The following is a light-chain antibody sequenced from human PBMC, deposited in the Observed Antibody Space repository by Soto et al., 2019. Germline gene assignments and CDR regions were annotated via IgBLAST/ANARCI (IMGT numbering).Light chain of an antibody. CDR1: QDIRSA. J-gene: IGKJ4*01. CDR2: DAS. V-gene: IGKV1D-13*01. Sequence: AIPLTQSPSPLSASVGDRVTITCRASQDIRSALAWYQQEAGKVPKLLIYDASTLESGVPSRFSGSGSGTDFTLTISSLQPEDFATYYCQQSNNYPLTFGGGTKVEIK. CDR3: QQSNNYPLT.